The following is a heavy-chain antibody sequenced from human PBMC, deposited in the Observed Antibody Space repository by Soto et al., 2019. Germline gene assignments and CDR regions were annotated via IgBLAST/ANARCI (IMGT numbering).Heavy chain of an antibody. CDR3: ARGPPYDSSGYYRPGYFDH. CDR1: GFTFSSFD. J-gene: IGHJ4*02. CDR2: IGTTGDT. D-gene: IGHD3-22*01. V-gene: IGHV3-13*01. Sequence: GGSLRLSCVASGFTFSSFDMHWVRQPSGEGLEWVSTIGTTGDTYSPDSVKGRFTISRDNSKNTLYLQMNSLRAEDTAVYYCARGPPYDSSGYYRPGYFDHWGQGALVTVSS.